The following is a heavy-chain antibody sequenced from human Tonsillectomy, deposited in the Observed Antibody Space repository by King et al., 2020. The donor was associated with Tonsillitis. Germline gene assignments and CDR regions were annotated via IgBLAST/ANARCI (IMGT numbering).Heavy chain of an antibody. CDR1: GFTFSSYE. V-gene: IGHV3-48*03. CDR3: AREAPDAFDI. J-gene: IGHJ3*02. Sequence: VQLVESGGGLVQPGGSLRLSCAASGFTFSSYEMNWVRQAPGKGLEWVSYISSSGSTIYYADSVKGRFTISRDNAENSLYLQMNSLRAEDTAVYYCAREAPDAFDIWGQGTMVTVSS. CDR2: ISSSGSTI.